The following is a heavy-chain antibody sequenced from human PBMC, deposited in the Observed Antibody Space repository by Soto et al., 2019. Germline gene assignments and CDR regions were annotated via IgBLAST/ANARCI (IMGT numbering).Heavy chain of an antibody. CDR1: GFPFSSTD. J-gene: IGHJ5*02. D-gene: IGHD3-10*01. CDR2: IDGSGGTT. V-gene: IGHV3-23*01. Sequence: GSLRLSCAASGFPFSSTDMTWVRQAPGKGLEWVATIDGSGGTTYYADSVKGRFTISRDNSIKTVFLQMNSLRADDTALYFCAKNSGWFNTWGQGALVTVSS. CDR3: AKNSGWFNT.